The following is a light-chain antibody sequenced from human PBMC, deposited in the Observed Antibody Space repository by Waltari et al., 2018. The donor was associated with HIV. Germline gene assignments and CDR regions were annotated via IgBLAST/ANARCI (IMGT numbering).Light chain of an antibody. J-gene: IGLJ1*01. Sequence: QSALTQPASVSGSPGQSITISCPGPSSDVGGYNYVSWYQQHPGKAPKLMRYEVSNRPSGVSNRFSGSKSGNTASLTISGLQAEDEADYYCSSYTSSSTLVVFGTGTKVTVL. CDR2: EVS. V-gene: IGLV2-14*01. CDR1: SSDVGGYNY. CDR3: SSYTSSSTLVV.